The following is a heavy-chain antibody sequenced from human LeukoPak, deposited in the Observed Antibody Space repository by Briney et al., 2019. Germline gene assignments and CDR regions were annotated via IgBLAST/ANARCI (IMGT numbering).Heavy chain of an antibody. J-gene: IGHJ4*02. V-gene: IGHV3-74*01. Sequence: GASLRLSCAASGFTFTSFWRNWLRQAPGEGLVWVSLINTDGRTTTYADSVKGLFTISRDNAKNTLYLQTNSLRAEDTAVYYCARDLHGSPDWWGQGTLVTVSS. CDR2: INTDGRTT. CDR1: GFTFTSFW. CDR3: ARDLHGSPDW. D-gene: IGHD2-2*03.